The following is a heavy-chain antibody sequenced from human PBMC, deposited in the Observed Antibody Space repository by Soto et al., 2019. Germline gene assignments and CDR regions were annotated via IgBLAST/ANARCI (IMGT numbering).Heavy chain of an antibody. D-gene: IGHD1-20*01. Sequence: PGGSLTLSCAASGCTFSSYSMNWVRQAPGKGLEWVSYISSSSSTIYYADSVKGRFTISRDNAKNSLYLQMNSLRDEDTAVYYCARDLYNWNGHFDYWGQGTLVTVSS. CDR3: ARDLYNWNGHFDY. CDR2: ISSSSSTI. CDR1: GCTFSSYS. J-gene: IGHJ4*02. V-gene: IGHV3-48*02.